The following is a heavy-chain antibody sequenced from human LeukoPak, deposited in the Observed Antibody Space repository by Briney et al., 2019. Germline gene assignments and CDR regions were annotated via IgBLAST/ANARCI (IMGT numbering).Heavy chain of an antibody. Sequence: PGRSLRLSCAASGFTFSSYGMHWVRQAPGKGLEWVAVIWYDGSNKYYADSVKGRFTISRDNSKNTLYLQMNSLRAEDTAVYYCARKGASGWTPFLDYWGQGTLVTVSS. D-gene: IGHD6-19*01. CDR3: ARKGASGWTPFLDY. V-gene: IGHV3-33*01. J-gene: IGHJ4*02. CDR2: IWYDGSNK. CDR1: GFTFSSYG.